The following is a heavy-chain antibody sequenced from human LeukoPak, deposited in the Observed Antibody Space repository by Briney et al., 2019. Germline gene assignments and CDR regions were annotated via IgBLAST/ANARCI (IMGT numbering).Heavy chain of an antibody. CDR1: GGSFSGYY. D-gene: IGHD6-19*01. V-gene: IGHV4-34*01. Sequence: KPSETLSLTCAVYGGSFSGYYWSWVRQPPGKGLEWIGEIYHSRSPNYNPSLKSRVIISVDTSKNQFSLKLSSVTAADTAVYYCARGKGYSSGWPLPDYYDGMDVWGQGTTVTVSS. CDR2: IYHSRSP. J-gene: IGHJ6*02. CDR3: ARGKGYSSGWPLPDYYDGMDV.